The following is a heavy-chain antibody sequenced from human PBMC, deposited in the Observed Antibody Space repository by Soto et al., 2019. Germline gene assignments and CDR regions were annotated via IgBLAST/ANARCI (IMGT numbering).Heavy chain of an antibody. CDR1: GGSISSSSYY. D-gene: IGHD2-8*01. V-gene: IGHV4-39*01. CDR2: TYYSGST. CDR3: ALMVYAPNQWVLENWFDP. J-gene: IGHJ5*02. Sequence: SETLSLTCTVSGGSISSSSYYWGWIRQPPGKGLEWIGSTYYSGSTYYNPSLKSRVTISVDTSKNQFSLKLSSVTAADTAVYYCALMVYAPNQWVLENWFDPWGQGTLVTVSS.